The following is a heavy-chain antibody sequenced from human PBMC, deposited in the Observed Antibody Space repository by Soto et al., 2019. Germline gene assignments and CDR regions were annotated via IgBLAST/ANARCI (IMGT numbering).Heavy chain of an antibody. CDR2: IGTDGNT. Sequence: GSLRLSCAASGFTFNSYAMNWVRQAPGKGLAWVSAIGTDGNTYYANSVKGRFTISRDSSRTTLYLQMNSLRVEDTALYYCVRKYPGTRPFDYWGQGTLVTVSS. J-gene: IGHJ4*01. V-gene: IGHV3-23*01. D-gene: IGHD2-2*01. CDR1: GFTFNSYA. CDR3: VRKYPGTRPFDY.